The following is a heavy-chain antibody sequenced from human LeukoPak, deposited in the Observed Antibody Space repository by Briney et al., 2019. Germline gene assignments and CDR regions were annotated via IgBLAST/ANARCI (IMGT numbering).Heavy chain of an antibody. CDR3: ARDHQLQNGNWFDP. Sequence: GGSLRLSCAASGFTFSSYGMHWARHAPGKGLEWVAAISYDGSSKYYADSVMGRFSVSRDNSKNTLYLQLSSLRPEDTAVYYCARDHQLQNGNWFDPWGQGTLVTVSS. D-gene: IGHD2-2*01. V-gene: IGHV3-30*03. J-gene: IGHJ5*02. CDR1: GFTFSSYG. CDR2: ISYDGSSK.